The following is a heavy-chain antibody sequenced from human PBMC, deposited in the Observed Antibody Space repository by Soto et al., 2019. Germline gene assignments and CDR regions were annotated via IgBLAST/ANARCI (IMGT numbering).Heavy chain of an antibody. V-gene: IGHV1-69*12. CDR3: ARAWGSPSYFDC. CDR2: IIPIFSTA. D-gene: IGHD1-26*01. Sequence: QVQLVQSGAEVKKPGSSVKVSCKASGGTISSYAISWVRQAPGQGLEWMGGIIPIFSTANYAQKFQGRVTITADESTSTAYMERSGLRSEDTAVYYCARAWGSPSYFDCWGQGTLVIVSS. CDR1: GGTISSYA. J-gene: IGHJ4*02.